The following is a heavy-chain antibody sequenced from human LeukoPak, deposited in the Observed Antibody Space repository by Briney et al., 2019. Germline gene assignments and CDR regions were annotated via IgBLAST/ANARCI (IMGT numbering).Heavy chain of an antibody. D-gene: IGHD6-19*01. V-gene: IGHV4-30-4*08. CDR2: IYYSGTT. Sequence: NPSQTLSLTCTVSGGSISSGDYYWSWIRQPPGKGLEWIGYIYYSGTTYYNPSLKSRITISIDTSKSQFSLKLSSVTAADTAVYYCARQKRNSRGWYGDYWGQGTLVTVSS. CDR3: ARQKRNSRGWYGDY. J-gene: IGHJ4*02. CDR1: GGSISSGDYY.